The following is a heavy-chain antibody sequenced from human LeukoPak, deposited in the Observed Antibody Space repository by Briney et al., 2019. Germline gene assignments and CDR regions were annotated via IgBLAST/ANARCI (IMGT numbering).Heavy chain of an antibody. CDR2: IYHSGST. J-gene: IGHJ5*02. D-gene: IGHD3-3*01. CDR3: ARGHDFWSGPGWFDP. V-gene: IGHV4-30-2*02. Sequence: SETLSLTCTVSGGSISSGGYYWSWIRQPPGKGLEWIGYIYHSGSTYYNPSLKGRVTISVDRSKNQFSLKLSSVTAADTAVYYCARGHDFWSGPGWFDPWGQGTLVTVSS. CDR1: GGSISSGGYY.